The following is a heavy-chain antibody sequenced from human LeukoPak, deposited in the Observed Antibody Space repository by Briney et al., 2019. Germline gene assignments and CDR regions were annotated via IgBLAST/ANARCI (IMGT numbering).Heavy chain of an antibody. D-gene: IGHD2-2*01. V-gene: IGHV3-11*01. J-gene: IGHJ4*02. CDR3: ARVRGYCSSTSCYPYYFDY. CDR2: ITSSGSMM. Sequence: GGSLRLSCAAPGLIFSGYYMGWIRQAPGKGLEWVSYITSSGSMMYYADSVKGRFTISRDNAKNSLYVQMDSLRAKDTAIYYCARVRGYCSSTSCYPYYFDYWGQGTLVTVSS. CDR1: GLIFSGYY.